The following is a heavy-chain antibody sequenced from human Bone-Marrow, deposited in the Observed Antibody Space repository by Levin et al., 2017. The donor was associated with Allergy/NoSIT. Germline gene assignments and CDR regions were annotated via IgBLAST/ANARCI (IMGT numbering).Heavy chain of an antibody. V-gene: IGHV4-59*01. Sequence: SQTLSLTCTVSGGSINNFYWSWIRQPPGKGLEWIGYVSNGGDTKYNPSLKSRLALSLDTSRSQISLKLRGVTAADTAIYYCARTFDFWIGYYDYWGQGTLVSVSP. CDR2: VSNGGDT. CDR3: ARTFDFWIGYYDY. D-gene: IGHD3-3*01. CDR1: GGSINNFY. J-gene: IGHJ4*02.